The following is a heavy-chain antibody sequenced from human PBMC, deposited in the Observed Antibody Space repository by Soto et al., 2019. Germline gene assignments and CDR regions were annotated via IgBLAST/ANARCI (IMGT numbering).Heavy chain of an antibody. CDR2: IYYIGST. Sequence: SETLSLTCTVSGGSISSYYWSWIRQPPGKGLEWIGYIYYIGSTNYNPSLKSRVTISVDTSKNQFSLKLSSVTAADTAVYYCASGLRGQLLNGFDPWGQGTLVNVS. CDR3: ASGLRGQLLNGFDP. D-gene: IGHD2-2*01. CDR1: GGSISSYY. V-gene: IGHV4-59*01. J-gene: IGHJ5*02.